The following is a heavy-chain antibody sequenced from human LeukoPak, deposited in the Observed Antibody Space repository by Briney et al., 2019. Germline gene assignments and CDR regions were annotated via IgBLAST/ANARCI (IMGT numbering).Heavy chain of an antibody. CDR3: ARDRGKFLATTSYMDV. J-gene: IGHJ6*04. CDR2: ISAYNGNT. Sequence: ASVKVSCKASGYTFTSYGISWVRQAPGQGLEWMGWISAYNGNTTYAQKLQGRVTMTTDTSTSTAYMELRSLRSDDTAVYYCARDRGKFLATTSYMDVWGKGTTVTVSS. V-gene: IGHV1-18*01. CDR1: GYTFTSYG. D-gene: IGHD1-26*01.